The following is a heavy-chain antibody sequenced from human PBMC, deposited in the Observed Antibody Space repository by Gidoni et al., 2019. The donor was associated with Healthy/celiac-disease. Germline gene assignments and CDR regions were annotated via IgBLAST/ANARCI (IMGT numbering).Heavy chain of an antibody. CDR3: AKDSRTYCGGDCYLYYYGMDV. Sequence: EVQLLESGGGLVQPGGSLRLSCAASGFTFRSYAISWVRQAPGKGLEWVSAISGSGGSTYYADSVKGRFTISRDNSKNTLYLQMNSLRAEDTAVYYCAKDSRTYCGGDCYLYYYGMDVWGQGTTVTVSS. CDR1: GFTFRSYA. CDR2: ISGSGGST. D-gene: IGHD2-21*02. V-gene: IGHV3-23*01. J-gene: IGHJ6*02.